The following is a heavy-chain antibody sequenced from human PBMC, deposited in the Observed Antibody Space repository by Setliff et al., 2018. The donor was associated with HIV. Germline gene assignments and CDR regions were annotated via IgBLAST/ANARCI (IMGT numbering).Heavy chain of an antibody. Sequence: ASVKVSCKTSGYAFTYYYIHWVRQAPGQGLEWLGTLNPNGGSTTYAQKFQGRVTMTRDTSTSTVYMELRSLRLDDTAVYFCARGRTYDSSGYIGNWFDPWGQGTLVTVSS. CDR3: ARGRTYDSSGYIGNWFDP. D-gene: IGHD3-22*01. CDR1: GYAFTYYY. CDR2: LNPNGGST. J-gene: IGHJ5*02. V-gene: IGHV1-46*01.